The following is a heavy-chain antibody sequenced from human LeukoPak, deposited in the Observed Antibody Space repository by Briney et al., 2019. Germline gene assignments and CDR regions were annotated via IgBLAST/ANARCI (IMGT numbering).Heavy chain of an antibody. CDR3: TRRHYHLLTGYYQSDH. CDR2: IYYSGST. J-gene: IGHJ4*02. D-gene: IGHD3-9*01. CDR1: GASLSSSSYY. V-gene: IGHV4-39*01. Sequence: SETLSLTRTVSGASLSSSSYYWGWIRQPPGTGLEWIGNIYYSGSTYYNPSLKSRVTLSVDMSKNQLSLKLSSVTAADTAVYYCTRRHYHLLTGYYQSDHWGQGILVTVSS.